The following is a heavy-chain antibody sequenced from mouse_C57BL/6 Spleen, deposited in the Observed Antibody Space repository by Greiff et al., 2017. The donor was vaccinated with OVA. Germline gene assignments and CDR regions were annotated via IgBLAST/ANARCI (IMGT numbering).Heavy chain of an antibody. CDR1: GYTFTSYW. J-gene: IGHJ1*03. V-gene: IGHV1-61*01. CDR2: IYPSDSEP. Sequence: QVQLQQPGAELVRPGSSVKLSCKASGYTFTSYWMDWVKQRPGQGLEWIGNIYPSDSEPPYNQNFKDKATLTVDKSSSTAYMQLSSRTSEDSAVYYCARYYYGSWYFDVWGTGTTVTVSS. CDR3: ARYYYGSWYFDV. D-gene: IGHD1-1*01.